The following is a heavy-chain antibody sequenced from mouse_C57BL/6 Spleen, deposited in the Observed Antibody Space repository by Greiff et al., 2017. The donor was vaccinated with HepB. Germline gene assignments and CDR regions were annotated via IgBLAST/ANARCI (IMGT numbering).Heavy chain of an antibody. Sequence: QVHVKQSGAELARPGASVKMSCKASGYTFTSYTMHWVKQRPGQGLEWIGYINPSSGYTKYNQKFKDKATLTADKSSSTAYMQLSSLTSEDSAVYYCARGALGIYFDYWGQGTTLTVSS. CDR3: ARGALGIYFDY. V-gene: IGHV1-4*01. D-gene: IGHD3-3*01. CDR1: GYTFTSYT. CDR2: INPSSGYT. J-gene: IGHJ2*01.